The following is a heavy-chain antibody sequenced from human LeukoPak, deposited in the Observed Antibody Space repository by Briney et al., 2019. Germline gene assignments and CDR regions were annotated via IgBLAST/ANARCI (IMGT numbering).Heavy chain of an antibody. Sequence: SETLSLTCTVSGGSISSSNYYWGWIRQPPGKGLEWIGSIYYSGSTYYNPSLRSRVTISVETSKNQFSLKVRSMTAADTAVYYCARVPGVYYDRLTGYGSGWFDPWGQGTLVTVSS. V-gene: IGHV4-39*07. D-gene: IGHD3-9*01. CDR3: ARVPGVYYDRLTGYGSGWFDP. CDR2: IYYSGST. J-gene: IGHJ5*02. CDR1: GGSISSSNYY.